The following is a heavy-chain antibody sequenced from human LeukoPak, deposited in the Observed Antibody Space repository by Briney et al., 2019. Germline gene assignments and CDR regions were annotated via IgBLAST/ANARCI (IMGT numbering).Heavy chain of an antibody. CDR3: ARANGDGYSYGFDY. J-gene: IGHJ4*02. Sequence: GASVKVSCKASGYTFTSYYMHWVRQAPGQGLEGMGIINPSGGSTSYPQKFQGRVTMTRDTSTSTVSMELSSLRYEDTAVYYCARANGDGYSYGFDYWGQGTLVTVSS. CDR1: GYTFTSYY. V-gene: IGHV1-46*01. D-gene: IGHD5-18*01. CDR2: INPSGGST.